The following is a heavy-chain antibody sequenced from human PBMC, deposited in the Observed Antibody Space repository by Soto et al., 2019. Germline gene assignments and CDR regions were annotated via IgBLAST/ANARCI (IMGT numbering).Heavy chain of an antibody. J-gene: IGHJ4*02. CDR2: IYSGGSA. CDR1: GFTVRTNY. Sequence: LXLSCSASGFTVRTNYMSWVRQAPGKGLEWVSVIYSGGSAYYADSAKGRFTFSRDNSKNTLYLQLNSLRTEDTAVYYCARVTYPTGNFPDWGQGTLFTVSS. V-gene: IGHV3-53*01. D-gene: IGHD1-7*01. CDR3: ARVTYPTGNFPD.